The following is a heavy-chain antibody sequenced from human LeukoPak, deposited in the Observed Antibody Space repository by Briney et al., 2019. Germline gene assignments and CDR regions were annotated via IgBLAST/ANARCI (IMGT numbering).Heavy chain of an antibody. D-gene: IGHD4-11*01. CDR2: IFHGGST. V-gene: IGHV4-4*02. CDR1: GGSISSNNW. CDR3: ATLRGSHDYSNYRDY. J-gene: IGHJ4*02. Sequence: SGTLSLTCAVSGGSISSNNWWCWIRQPPGKGLEWIGEIFHGGSTNYNPSLKSRVTISVDKSKNQFSLKLNSVTAADTAVYYCATLRGSHDYSNYRDYWGQGTLVTVSS.